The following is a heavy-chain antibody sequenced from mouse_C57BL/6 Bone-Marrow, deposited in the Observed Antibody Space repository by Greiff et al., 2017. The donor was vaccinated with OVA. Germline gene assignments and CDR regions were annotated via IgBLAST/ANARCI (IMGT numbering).Heavy chain of an antibody. V-gene: IGHV7-3*01. CDR3: ARSGWLLLEGFAY. Sequence: EVMLVESGGGLVQPGGSLSLSCAASGFTFTDYYMSWVRQPPGKALEWLGFIRNKANGYTTEYSASVKGRFTISRDNSQSILYLQMNALRAEDSATYYCARSGWLLLEGFAYWGQEALVTVSA. CDR2: IRNKANGYTT. CDR1: GFTFTDYY. D-gene: IGHD2-3*01. J-gene: IGHJ3*01.